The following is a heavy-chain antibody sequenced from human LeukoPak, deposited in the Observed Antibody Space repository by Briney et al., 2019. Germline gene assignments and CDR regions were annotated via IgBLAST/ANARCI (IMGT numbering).Heavy chain of an antibody. CDR1: GYRFTTYW. CDR3: ARQKNCSSTSCSDY. V-gene: IGHV5-51*01. D-gene: IGHD2-2*01. Sequence: GESLKISCRGSGYRFTTYWIGWVRQMPGKGLEWMGIIDAEGSDIRYSPSFQGQVTISVDKSISTAYLQWSSLKASDTAMYYCARQKNCSSTSCSDYWGQGTLVTVSS. J-gene: IGHJ4*02. CDR2: IDAEGSDI.